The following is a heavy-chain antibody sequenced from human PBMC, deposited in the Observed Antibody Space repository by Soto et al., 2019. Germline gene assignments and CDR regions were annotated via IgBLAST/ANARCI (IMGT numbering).Heavy chain of an antibody. Sequence: QEILVESGGGVVQSGTSLRLSCAASGFTFSSFAMHWVRQAPGKGLEWVSVISFNGLSQFYADSVRGRVTVSRDNSKNTLYLQLDSLRPDDTAVYSCARGGRGLRGSFDVWGQGTEGSVSS. CDR2: ISFNGLSQ. CDR3: ARGGRGLRGSFDV. V-gene: IGHV3-30*04. D-gene: IGHD3-16*01. CDR1: GFTFSSFA. J-gene: IGHJ3*01.